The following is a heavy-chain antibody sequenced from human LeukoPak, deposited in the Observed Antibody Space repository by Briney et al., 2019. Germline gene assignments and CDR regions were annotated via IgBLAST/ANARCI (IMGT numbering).Heavy chain of an antibody. V-gene: IGHV3-23*01. J-gene: IGHJ4*02. Sequence: GGSLRLSCAASGFAFSSYAMNWVRQAPGKGLEWVSSISGGAGGAAYADSVKGRFTMSRDNSKNTLYLQMNSLRADDTAVYYCAKDGGYGSGSYYPDYWGQGTLVTVSS. D-gene: IGHD3-10*01. CDR3: AKDGGYGSGSYYPDY. CDR2: ISGGAGGA. CDR1: GFAFSSYA.